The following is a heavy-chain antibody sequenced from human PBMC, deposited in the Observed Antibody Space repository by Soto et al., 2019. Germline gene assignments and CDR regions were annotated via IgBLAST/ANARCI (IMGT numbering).Heavy chain of an antibody. J-gene: IGHJ3*02. V-gene: IGHV1-69*13. Sequence: ASVKVSCKASGGTFSSYAISWVRQAPGQGLDWMGGIIPIFGTANYAQKFQGRVTITADESTSTAYMELSSLRSEDTAVYYCARGGRTKHLDAFDIWGQGTMVTVSS. D-gene: IGHD1-26*01. CDR3: ARGGRTKHLDAFDI. CDR1: GGTFSSYA. CDR2: IIPIFGTA.